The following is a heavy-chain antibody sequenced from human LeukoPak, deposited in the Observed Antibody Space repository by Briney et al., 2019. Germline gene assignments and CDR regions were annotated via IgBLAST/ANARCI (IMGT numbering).Heavy chain of an antibody. Sequence: GGSLRLSWAASGFTFSNYWMHWVRQAPGKGLGWVSRINTDGSSTTYADSVKGRFTISRDNAKNTLYLQMDSLSAEDTAVYYCARGYSSSYRIDYWGKGTLVTVSS. CDR2: INTDGSST. J-gene: IGHJ4*02. D-gene: IGHD6-6*01. CDR3: ARGYSSSYRIDY. CDR1: GFTFSNYW. V-gene: IGHV3-74*01.